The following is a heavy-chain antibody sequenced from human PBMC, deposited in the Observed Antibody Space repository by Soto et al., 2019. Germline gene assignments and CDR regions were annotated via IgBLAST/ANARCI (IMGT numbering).Heavy chain of an antibody. CDR2: ISYDGSNK. J-gene: IGHJ6*02. V-gene: IGHV3-30*18. D-gene: IGHD2-15*01. Sequence: QVQLVESGGGVVQPGRSLRLSCAASGFTFSSYGMHWVRQAPGKGLEWVAVISYDGSNKYYADSVKGRFTISRDNSKNTLYLQMNSLRAEDTAVYYCAKPQVVVAAMYGMDVWGQGTTVTVSS. CDR3: AKPQVVVAAMYGMDV. CDR1: GFTFSSYG.